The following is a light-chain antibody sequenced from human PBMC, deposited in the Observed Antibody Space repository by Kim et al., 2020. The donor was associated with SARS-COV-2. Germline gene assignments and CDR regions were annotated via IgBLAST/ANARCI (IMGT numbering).Light chain of an antibody. Sequence: VSPEQTASITCSGDKLGDKYACWYQQKPGQSPVLVIYQDSKRPSGIPERFSGSNSGNTATLTISGTQAMDEADYYCQAWDSSTYVFGTGTKVTVL. CDR1: KLGDKY. V-gene: IGLV3-1*01. CDR2: QDS. CDR3: QAWDSSTYV. J-gene: IGLJ1*01.